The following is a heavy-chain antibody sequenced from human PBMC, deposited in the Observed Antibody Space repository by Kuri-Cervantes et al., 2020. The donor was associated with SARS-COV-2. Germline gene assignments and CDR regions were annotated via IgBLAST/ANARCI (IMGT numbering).Heavy chain of an antibody. Sequence: ASVKVSCKASGYTFTSYGISWVRQAPGQGLEWMGWISAYNGNTNYAQKLQGRVTMTTDTSTSTAYVELRSLRSDDTAVYYCARDPRGWYYYDSSGQLDYWGQGTLVTVSS. CDR3: ARDPRGWYYYDSSGQLDY. D-gene: IGHD3-22*01. CDR1: GYTFTSYG. CDR2: ISAYNGNT. V-gene: IGHV1-18*01. J-gene: IGHJ4*02.